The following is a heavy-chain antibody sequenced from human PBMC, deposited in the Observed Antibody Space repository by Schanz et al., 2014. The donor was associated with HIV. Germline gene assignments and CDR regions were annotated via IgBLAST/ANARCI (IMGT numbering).Heavy chain of an antibody. D-gene: IGHD5-18*01. Sequence: EVQLLESGGGLVQPGGSLRLSCAASGFTFSSYAMSWVRQAPGKGLEWVSSISGSGGSTYYADSAKGRFTVSRDNSRNTLFLQMNSLRAEDTALYYCAKTTRRFTAMTLGGFDYWGQRTPVSVSS. CDR1: GFTFSSYA. CDR3: AKTTRRFTAMTLGGFDY. V-gene: IGHV3-23*01. CDR2: ISGSGGST. J-gene: IGHJ4*02.